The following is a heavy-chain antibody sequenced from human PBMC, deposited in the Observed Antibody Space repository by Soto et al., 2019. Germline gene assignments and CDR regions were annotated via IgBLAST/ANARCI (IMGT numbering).Heavy chain of an antibody. CDR1: GGTFSSYA. J-gene: IGHJ6*02. CDR2: IIPIFGTA. CDR3: ASSETCSGGSCYSYYYYYYGMDV. Sequence: SVKVSCKASGGTFSSYAISWVRQAPGQGLEWMGGIIPIFGTANYAQKFQGRVTITADESTSTAYMELSSLRSEDTAVYYCASSETCSGGSCYSYYYYYYGMDVWGQGTTVTVS. D-gene: IGHD2-15*01. V-gene: IGHV1-69*13.